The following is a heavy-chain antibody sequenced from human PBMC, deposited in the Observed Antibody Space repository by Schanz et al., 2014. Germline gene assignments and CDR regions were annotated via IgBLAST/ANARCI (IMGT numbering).Heavy chain of an antibody. V-gene: IGHV1-18*01. J-gene: IGHJ5*02. CDR1: GYTFTTYA. D-gene: IGHD3-9*01. CDR3: AKAEYDILTDSYSRLDP. Sequence: QVQLVQSGAEVKKPGASVRVSCKASGYTFTTYAMSWVRQAPGQGLEWVGWIRVYTGNTKYGQKVQGRVTMTADTSTNTAYMELRSLRSDDTAVYYCAKAEYDILTDSYSRLDPWGQGTLVTDSS. CDR2: IRVYTGNT.